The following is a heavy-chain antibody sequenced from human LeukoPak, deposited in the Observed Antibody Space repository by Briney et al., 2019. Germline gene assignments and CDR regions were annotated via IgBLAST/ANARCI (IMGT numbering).Heavy chain of an antibody. CDR1: GYSFTSYW. V-gene: IGHV5-51*01. J-gene: IGHJ6*03. CDR3: ARRVRGYSYGQGYYYYYMDV. D-gene: IGHD5-18*01. CDR2: IYPGDSDT. Sequence: GESLKISCKGSGYSFTSYWIGWVRQMPGKGLEWMGIIYPGDSDTRYSPSFQGQVTISADKSISTAYLQWSSLKASDTAMYYCARRVRGYSYGQGYYYYYMDVWGKGTTVTVSS.